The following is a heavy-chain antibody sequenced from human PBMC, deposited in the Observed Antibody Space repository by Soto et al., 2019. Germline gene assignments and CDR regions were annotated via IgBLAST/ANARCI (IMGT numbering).Heavy chain of an antibody. V-gene: IGHV1-18*01. D-gene: IGHD3-9*01. CDR1: GYTFTSYG. J-gene: IGHJ5*02. Sequence: ASVKVSCKASGYTFTSYGISWVRQAPGQGLEWMGWISAYNGNTNYAQKLQGRVTMTTDTSTSTAYMKLRRLRSNDTAVNYYARDLNYDILTGQSARFDPWGQGTLVTVSS. CDR2: ISAYNGNT. CDR3: ARDLNYDILTGQSARFDP.